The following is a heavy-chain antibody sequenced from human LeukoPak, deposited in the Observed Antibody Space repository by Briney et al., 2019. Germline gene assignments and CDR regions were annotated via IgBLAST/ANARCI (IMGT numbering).Heavy chain of an antibody. Sequence: GASVKVSCKASGYTFTSYDISWVRQATGQGLEWMGWVNPNSGNTGYAQKFQGRVTITTDESTSTAYMDLSSLRSEDTAVYYCARDRCSSTSCYYFRFDPWGQGTLVTVSS. CDR3: ARDRCSSTSCYYFRFDP. V-gene: IGHV1-8*01. J-gene: IGHJ5*02. CDR1: GYTFTSYD. D-gene: IGHD2-2*01. CDR2: VNPNSGNT.